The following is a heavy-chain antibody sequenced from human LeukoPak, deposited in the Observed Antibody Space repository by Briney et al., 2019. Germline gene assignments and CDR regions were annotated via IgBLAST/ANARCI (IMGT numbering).Heavy chain of an antibody. CDR2: MNPSSGST. J-gene: IGHJ6*04. V-gene: IGHV1-8*03. Sequence: ASVKVSCKASGYTFSNYDINWVRQATGQGLEWVGWMNPSSGSTAYAQKFQGRVTITRNTSISTAYMELSTLRFEDTAVYYCARGRSAMRMDVWGKGTTVTVSS. CDR1: GYTFSNYD. D-gene: IGHD2-2*01. CDR3: ARGRSAMRMDV.